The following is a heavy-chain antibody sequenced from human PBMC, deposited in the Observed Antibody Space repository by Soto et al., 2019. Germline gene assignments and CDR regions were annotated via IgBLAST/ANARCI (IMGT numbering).Heavy chain of an antibody. CDR2: IYHSGST. CDR1: GGSISSGGYS. J-gene: IGHJ4*02. V-gene: IGHV4-30-2*01. Sequence: QLQLQESGSGLVKPSQTLSLTCAVSGGSISSGGYSWSWIRQPPGKGLEWIGYIYHSGSTNYNPSLKSRVTISIDRTKTQFTLKLSPVTAADKDVYYCARVTDYWGQGTLGTVSS. CDR3: ARVTDY.